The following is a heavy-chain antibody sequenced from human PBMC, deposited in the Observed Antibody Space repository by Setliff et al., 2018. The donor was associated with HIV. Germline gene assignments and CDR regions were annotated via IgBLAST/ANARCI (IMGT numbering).Heavy chain of an antibody. CDR2: IDTDNGYR. Sequence: GASVKVSCKASGYTFSEYAIHWVRQAPGQRPEWMGRIDTDNGYRRYSPKLQGRVTITKDTSANTAYMELRGLRSEDTAVYYCARWCAAAGCYPAIYHFDSWGQGTLVTVSS. D-gene: IGHD2-2*01. V-gene: IGHV1-3*04. CDR3: ARWCAAAGCYPAIYHFDS. CDR1: GYTFSEYA. J-gene: IGHJ4*02.